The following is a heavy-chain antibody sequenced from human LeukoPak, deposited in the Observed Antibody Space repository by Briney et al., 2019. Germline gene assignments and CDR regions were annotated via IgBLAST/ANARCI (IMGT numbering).Heavy chain of an antibody. CDR2: IYTSGST. CDR1: GGSISGYY. V-gene: IGHV4-4*07. D-gene: IGHD2/OR15-2a*01. CDR3: AKYYYYYGMDV. Sequence: SETLSLTCTVSGGSISGYYWSWIRQPAGKGLEWIGRIYTSGSTNYNPSLKSRVTMSVDTSKNQFSLKLSSVTAADTAVYYCAKYYYYYGMDVWGQGTTVTVSS. J-gene: IGHJ6*02.